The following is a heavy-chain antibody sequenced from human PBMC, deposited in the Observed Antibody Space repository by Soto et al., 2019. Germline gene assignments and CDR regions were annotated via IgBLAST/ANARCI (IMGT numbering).Heavy chain of an antibody. CDR3: AILTVQRERRYPYYFDY. CDR2: ISSSSSYT. CDR1: GFTFSDYY. J-gene: IGHJ4*02. V-gene: IGHV3-11*06. Sequence: PGGSLRLSCAASGFTFSDYYMSWIRQAPGKGLEWVSYISSSSSYTNYADSVKGRFTISRDNAKNSLYLQMNSLRAEDTAVYYCAILTVQRERRYPYYFDYWGQGTLVTVSS. D-gene: IGHD1-1*01.